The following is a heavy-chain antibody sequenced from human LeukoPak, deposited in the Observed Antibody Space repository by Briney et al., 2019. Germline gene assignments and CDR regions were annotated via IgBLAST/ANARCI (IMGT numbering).Heavy chain of an antibody. D-gene: IGHD3-10*01. CDR1: GGSNSTRYYY. CDR3: ASLYFYGSGSFPNY. Sequence: SETLSLTCAVCGGSNSTRYYYWGWIRQPPGKGLEWIGTIHDSGSTYYSPSLKSQVTISVDTSNNQFSLKLSSVSAGDTAVYYCASLYFYGSGSFPNYWGQRILVTVST. CDR2: IHDSGST. J-gene: IGHJ4*02. V-gene: IGHV4-39*01.